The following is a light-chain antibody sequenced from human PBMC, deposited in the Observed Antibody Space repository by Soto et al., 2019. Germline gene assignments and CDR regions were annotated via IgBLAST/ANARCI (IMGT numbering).Light chain of an antibody. Sequence: EVVLTQSPGTLSLATGERATLSGRASQSVSRKSLAWYQKNPCQAPRPLIYGASTRATAIPDRLSGSGSWTDFTLTHTRLVPEAFAVYYCQQYGGSVPWTFGQG. J-gene: IGKJ1*01. V-gene: IGKV3-20*01. CDR2: GAS. CDR1: QSVSRKS. CDR3: QQYGGSVPWT.